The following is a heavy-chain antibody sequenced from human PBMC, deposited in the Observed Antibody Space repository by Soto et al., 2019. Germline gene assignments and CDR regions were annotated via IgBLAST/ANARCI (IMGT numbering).Heavy chain of an antibody. CDR3: AKREDSSRFGGMDV. CDR2: VHSTGGT. V-gene: IGHV4-39*01. CDR1: GGSITSGGYF. D-gene: IGHD3-3*01. Sequence: PSETLSLTCTVSGGSITSGGYFWDWIRQPPGKGLEWIGTVHSTGGTYYSPSLRSRVTISVDTSKNLFSLKMTSASATDTAVYFCAKREDSSRFGGMDVWGPGTTVTVSS. J-gene: IGHJ6*02.